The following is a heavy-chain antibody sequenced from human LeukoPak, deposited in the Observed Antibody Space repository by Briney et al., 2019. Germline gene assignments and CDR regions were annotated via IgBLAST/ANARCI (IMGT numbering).Heavy chain of an antibody. Sequence: GGSLRLSCAASGFTFSSYAMSWVRQAPGKGLEWVSGISGSGGSTYYADSVKGRFTISRDTSKNTLYLQMNTLRAEDTAVYYCAKEGGSSTWYDGWFDPWGQGTLVTVSS. CDR1: GFTFSSYA. D-gene: IGHD6-13*01. J-gene: IGHJ5*02. CDR3: AKEGGSSTWYDGWFDP. CDR2: ISGSGGST. V-gene: IGHV3-23*01.